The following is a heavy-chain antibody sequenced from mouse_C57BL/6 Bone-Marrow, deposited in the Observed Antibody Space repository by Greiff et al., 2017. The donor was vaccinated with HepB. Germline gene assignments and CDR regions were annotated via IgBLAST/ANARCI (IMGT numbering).Heavy chain of an antibody. CDR2: INPGSGGT. Sequence: QVQLQQSGAELVRPGTSVKVSCKASGYAFTNYLIEWVKQRPGQGLEWIGVINPGSGGTNYNEKFKGKATLTAAKSSSTAYIQLSSLTSEDSAVYFCARGVFAYWGQGTLVTVSA. V-gene: IGHV1-54*01. CDR1: GYAFTNYL. J-gene: IGHJ3*01. CDR3: ARGVFAY.